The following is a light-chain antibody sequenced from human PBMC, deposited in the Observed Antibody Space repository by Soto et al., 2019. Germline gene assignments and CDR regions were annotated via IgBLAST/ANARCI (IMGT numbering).Light chain of an antibody. Sequence: EAVLTQSPGTLSLSRGERSTLSRRGSGRSYSAFLCCYQQKPGEAPRLLIGGTSSRATGIPDRCSGGGAGTDITLTISRLEPEDVVVYYCQHDGNSPITFGQGTRLEIK. J-gene: IGKJ5*01. CDR2: GTS. CDR3: QHDGNSPIT. CDR1: GRSYSAF. V-gene: IGKV3-20*01.